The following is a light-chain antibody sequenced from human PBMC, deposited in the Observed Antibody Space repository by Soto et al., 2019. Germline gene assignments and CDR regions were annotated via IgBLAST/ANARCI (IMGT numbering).Light chain of an antibody. CDR1: NSDVGGYNY. J-gene: IGLJ2*01. CDR2: DVS. Sequence: QSALTQPASVSGSPGQSITISSTGTNSDVGGYNYVSWYQQHPGKAPKLMIYDVSNRPSGVSNRFSGSKSGNTASLTISGLQAEDEADYYCSSYTSSSTRVFGGGTKLTVL. V-gene: IGLV2-14*01. CDR3: SSYTSSSTRV.